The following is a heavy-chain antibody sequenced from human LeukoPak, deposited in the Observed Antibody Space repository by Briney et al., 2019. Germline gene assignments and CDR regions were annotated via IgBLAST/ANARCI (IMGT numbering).Heavy chain of an antibody. V-gene: IGHV4-39*01. CDR1: GGSINSSSYY. CDR3: ARHPYDSSGSYYFDY. J-gene: IGHJ4*02. Sequence: SETLSLTCTVSGGSINSSSYYWGWIRQPPGTGLEWIASIYYSGRTYYNPSLKSRGTISVDTPKNQFSLKLSSVTAADTAVYFCARHPYDSSGSYYFDYWGQGTLVTVSS. CDR2: IYYSGRT. D-gene: IGHD3-22*01.